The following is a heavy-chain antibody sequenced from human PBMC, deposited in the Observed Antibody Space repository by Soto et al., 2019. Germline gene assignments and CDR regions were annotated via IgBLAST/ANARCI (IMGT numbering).Heavy chain of an antibody. CDR1: GYTFTSYF. CDR2: INPRGGSR. D-gene: IGHD5-18*01. Sequence: QVHLVQSGAEARKPGASVKVSCKASGYTFTSYFMHWVRQAPGQGLEWMGVINPRGGSRSFAQKFQGRVNLTRDTSTSTLYLEVSSLRSEDTAVYYCARGTRYGYNFIGDYWVQRTLVTVAS. CDR3: ARGTRYGYNFIGDY. J-gene: IGHJ4*02. V-gene: IGHV1-46*01.